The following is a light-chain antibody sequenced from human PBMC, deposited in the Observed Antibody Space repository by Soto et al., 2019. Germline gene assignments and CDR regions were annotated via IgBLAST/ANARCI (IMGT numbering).Light chain of an antibody. CDR3: SSYTSSSTVV. CDR2: EVS. CDR1: SSDVGDYNY. Sequence: QSVLTQPASVSGSPGQSITISCTGTSSDVGDYNYVSWYQQHPGKAPKLMIFEVSNRPSGVSYRFSGSKSGNTASLTISGLQAEDEADYYCSSYTSSSTVVFGGGTKFTVL. J-gene: IGLJ3*02. V-gene: IGLV2-14*01.